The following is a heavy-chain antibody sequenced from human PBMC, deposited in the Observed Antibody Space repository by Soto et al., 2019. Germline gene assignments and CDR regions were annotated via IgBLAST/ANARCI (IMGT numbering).Heavy chain of an antibody. V-gene: IGHV4-31*03. CDR3: ATNGGYYDTSGPKYFPH. J-gene: IGHJ1*01. Sequence: PSETLSLTCTVSGGSIRTGGYYWSWIRQHPGKGLECIGYIYYSVTTYYNPSLKSRITISVDASKSQFSLKLSSVTAADTAVYYCATNGGYYDTSGPKYFPHWGLGTLVTVSS. CDR1: GGSIRTGGYY. CDR2: IYYSVTT. D-gene: IGHD3-10*01.